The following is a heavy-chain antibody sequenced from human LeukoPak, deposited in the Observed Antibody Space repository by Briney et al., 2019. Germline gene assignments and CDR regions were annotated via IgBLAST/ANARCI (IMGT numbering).Heavy chain of an antibody. Sequence: GGSLRLSCAASGFAFSSYSMNWVRQAPGKGLEWVSSISSSSSYIYYADSVKGRFTISRDNAKNSLYLQMNSLRAEDTAVYYCARAHCSSTSCYAWRYYYYGMDVWGQGTTVTVSS. J-gene: IGHJ6*02. CDR2: ISSSSSYI. CDR1: GFAFSSYS. D-gene: IGHD2-2*01. V-gene: IGHV3-21*01. CDR3: ARAHCSSTSCYAWRYYYYGMDV.